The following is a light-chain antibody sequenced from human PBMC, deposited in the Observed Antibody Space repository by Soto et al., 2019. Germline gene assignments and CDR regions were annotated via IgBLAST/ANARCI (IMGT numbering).Light chain of an antibody. V-gene: IGLV1-40*01. CDR3: QSYDSSLSGAV. Sequence: QSVLTQPPSVSGAPGQRVTISCTGSSFNIGAGYDVHWYQQLPGTAPKLLIYANNNRPSGVPDRFSGSKSGTSASLAITGLQAEDEAEYYCQSYDSSLSGAVFGGGTKLTVL. CDR1: SFNIGAGYD. J-gene: IGLJ3*02. CDR2: ANN.